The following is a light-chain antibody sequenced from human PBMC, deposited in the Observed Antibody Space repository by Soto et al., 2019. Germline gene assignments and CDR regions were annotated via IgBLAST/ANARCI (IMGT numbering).Light chain of an antibody. CDR1: TGTVTSGYW. V-gene: IGLV7-43*01. CDR2: NTG. Sequence: QAVVTQEPSLTVSPGGTVTLTCASSTGTVTSGYWPSWFQQKPGQAPRTLIYNTGNKYSWTPARFLGSLLGGKAALTLSGVQPEDEADYYCLLYYGSAHVFGGGTKVTVL. CDR3: LLYYGSAHV. J-gene: IGLJ3*02.